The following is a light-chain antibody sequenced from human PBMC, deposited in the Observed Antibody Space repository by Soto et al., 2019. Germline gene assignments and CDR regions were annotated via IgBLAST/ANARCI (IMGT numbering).Light chain of an antibody. CDR2: GAS. J-gene: IGKJ2*01. CDR1: QNVRNN. CDR3: QQSYRTPHT. V-gene: IGKV3-15*01. Sequence: EVVMTQSPGTLSVSPGERATLSCRASQNVRNNLAWYQHKPGQAPRLLIYGASTRATGIPARFSGSGSGTEFTLTISGLQSEDFATYYCQQSYRTPHTFGQGTKLETK.